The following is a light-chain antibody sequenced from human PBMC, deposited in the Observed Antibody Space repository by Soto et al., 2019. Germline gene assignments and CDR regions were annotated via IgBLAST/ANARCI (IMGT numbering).Light chain of an antibody. CDR3: SSYTSSIL. CDR1: SSDVGGYNY. V-gene: IGLV2-14*01. J-gene: IGLJ2*01. Sequence: QSALTQPASVSGSAGQSITISCTGTSSDVGGYNYVSWYQQHPGKAPKLMIYEVSNRPSGVSNRFSGSKSGNTASLTISGLQAEDEADYYCSSYTSSILFGGGTK. CDR2: EVS.